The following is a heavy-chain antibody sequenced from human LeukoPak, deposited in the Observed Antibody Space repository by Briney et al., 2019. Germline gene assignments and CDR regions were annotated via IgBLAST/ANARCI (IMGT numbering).Heavy chain of an antibody. V-gene: IGHV3-21*01. D-gene: IGHD6-19*01. CDR2: ISSSSSYI. CDR1: GFTFSSYS. J-gene: IGHJ3*02. CDR3: AAEVAGTGDAFDI. Sequence: PGGSLRLSCAASGFTFSSYSMNWVRQAPGKGLEWVSSISSSSSYIYYADSVKGRFTISRDNAKNSLYLQMNSLRAEDTAVYYCAAEVAGTGDAFDIWGQGTMVTVSS.